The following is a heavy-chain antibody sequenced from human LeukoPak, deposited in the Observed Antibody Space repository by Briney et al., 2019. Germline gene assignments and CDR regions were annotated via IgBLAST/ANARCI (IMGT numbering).Heavy chain of an antibody. D-gene: IGHD1-26*01. CDR3: AKDIVAAGLFFDY. Sequence: GGSLRLSCAASGFTFSDYYMGWIRQAPGKGLEWVSYISNGVGTVHYADSVKGRFTISRDNAKNSLYQQMNGLRAEDTAVYYCAKDIVAAGLFFDYWGQGALVTVSS. CDR1: GFTFSDYY. J-gene: IGHJ4*02. CDR2: ISNGVGTV. V-gene: IGHV3-11*01.